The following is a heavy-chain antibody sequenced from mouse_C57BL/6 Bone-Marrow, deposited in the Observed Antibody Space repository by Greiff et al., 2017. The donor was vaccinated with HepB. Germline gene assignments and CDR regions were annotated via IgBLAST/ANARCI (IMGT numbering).Heavy chain of an antibody. CDR2: SRNKANDYTT. CDR3: ARDDYYGYYAMDY. CDR1: GFTFSDFY. J-gene: IGHJ4*01. V-gene: IGHV7-1*01. Sequence: EVKLMESGGGLVQSGRSLRLSCATSGFTFSDFYMEWVRQAPGKGLEWIAASRNKANDYTTEYSASVKGRFIVSRDTSQSILYLQMNALRAEDTAIYYCARDDYYGYYAMDYWGQGTSVTVSS. D-gene: IGHD1-2*01.